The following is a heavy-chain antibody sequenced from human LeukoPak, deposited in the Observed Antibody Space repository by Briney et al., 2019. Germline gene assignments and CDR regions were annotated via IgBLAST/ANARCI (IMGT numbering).Heavy chain of an antibody. V-gene: IGHV3-30-3*01. J-gene: IGHJ4*02. CDR2: ISYDGSNK. CDR1: GFTFSSYA. D-gene: IGHD3-22*01. CDR3: ARGPTRGITMIVVAVRTDFDY. Sequence: GGSLRLSCAASGFTFSSYAMHWVRQAPGKGLEWVAVISYDGSNKYYADSVKGRFTISRDNSKNTLYLQTNSLRAEDTAVYYCARGPTRGITMIVVAVRTDFDYWGQGTLATVSS.